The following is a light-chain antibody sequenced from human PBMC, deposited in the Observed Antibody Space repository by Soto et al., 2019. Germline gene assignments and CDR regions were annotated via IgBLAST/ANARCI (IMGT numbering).Light chain of an antibody. V-gene: IGKV3-11*01. J-gene: IGKJ4*01. Sequence: EIVLTQSPATLSLSPGARATLSCRASQSVSSYLAWYQQKPGQAPRLLIYDASNRATGIPARFSGSGSVTDFTLTISSLEPEDFAVYYCEQRSNWPPLTFGGGTKVEIK. CDR2: DAS. CDR3: EQRSNWPPLT. CDR1: QSVSSY.